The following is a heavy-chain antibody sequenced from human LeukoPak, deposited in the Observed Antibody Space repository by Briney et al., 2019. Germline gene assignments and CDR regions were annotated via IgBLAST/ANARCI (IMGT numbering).Heavy chain of an antibody. J-gene: IGHJ4*02. Sequence: ASVKVSCKASGYTFTGYYMHWVRQAPGQGLEWMGWINPNSGGTNYAQKFQGRVTMTRDTSISTAYMELSRLRSDDTAVYYCARGILLKWELSKSGGYWGQGALVTVSS. CDR1: GYTFTGYY. CDR2: INPNSGGT. V-gene: IGHV1-2*02. CDR3: ARGILLKWELSKSGGY. D-gene: IGHD1-26*01.